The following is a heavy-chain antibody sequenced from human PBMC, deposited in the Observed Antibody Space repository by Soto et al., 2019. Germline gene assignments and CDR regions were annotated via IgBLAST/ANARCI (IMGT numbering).Heavy chain of an antibody. Sequence: EVQLLESGGGLVQPGGSLRLSCAASEFTFSSYAMSWVRQAPGKGLEWVSIIRGSGERTYYADSVKGRFTISRDNSKNTLYLQMNSLRAEDTAVYYCAKVKEGATDYWGQGTLVTVSS. D-gene: IGHD1-26*01. CDR3: AKVKEGATDY. CDR2: IRGSGERT. V-gene: IGHV3-23*01. J-gene: IGHJ4*02. CDR1: EFTFSSYA.